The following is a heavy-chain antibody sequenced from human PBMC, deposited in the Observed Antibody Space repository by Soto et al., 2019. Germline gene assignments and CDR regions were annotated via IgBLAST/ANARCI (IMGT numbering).Heavy chain of an antibody. D-gene: IGHD3-22*01. J-gene: IGHJ5*02. CDR2: IYYTGNT. CDR3: ARATDYYDSSGYYPQENWFDP. V-gene: IGHV4-30-4*01. Sequence: LSLTCTVSGASINSGNYYWSWIRQPPGKGLEWIGYIYYTGNTVFNPSLKSRVSISVDTPKNQFSLRLNSVTAADTAVYYCARATDYYDSSGYYPQENWFDPWGQGTLITVSS. CDR1: GASINSGNYY.